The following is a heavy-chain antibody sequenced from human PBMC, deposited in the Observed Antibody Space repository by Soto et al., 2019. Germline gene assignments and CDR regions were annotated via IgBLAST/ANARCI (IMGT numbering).Heavy chain of an antibody. D-gene: IGHD3-22*01. V-gene: IGHV1-18*01. Sequence: ASVKVSCKASGYTFTSYGISWVRQAPGQGLEWMGWISAYNGNTNYAQKLQGRVTMTTDTSTSTAYMELRSLRSDDTTVYYCARDRPYDSSGYYLATPLDYWGQGTLVTAPQ. CDR1: GYTFTSYG. CDR3: ARDRPYDSSGYYLATPLDY. J-gene: IGHJ4*02. CDR2: ISAYNGNT.